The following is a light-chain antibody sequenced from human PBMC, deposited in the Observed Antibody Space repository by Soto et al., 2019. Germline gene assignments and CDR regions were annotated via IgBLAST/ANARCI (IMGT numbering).Light chain of an antibody. J-gene: IGKJ3*01. V-gene: IGKV3-11*01. CDR2: DAS. CDR1: QSVSSY. Sequence: EIVLTQSPATLSLSPGERATLSCRASQSVSSYLAWYQQKPGQAPRLLIYDASNSATGIPARFSGSGSGTDFTLTISSLEPEDFAVYYCQQRSNWPLVTVGPGTKVDIK. CDR3: QQRSNWPLVT.